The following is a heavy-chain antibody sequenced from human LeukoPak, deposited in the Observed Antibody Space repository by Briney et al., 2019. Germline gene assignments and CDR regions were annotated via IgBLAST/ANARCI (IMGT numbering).Heavy chain of an antibody. CDR3: ARHEILSNWFDP. Sequence: PSETLSLTCTVSGGSISSSSYYWGWIRQPPGKGLEWIGSIYYRGSTYYNPSLKSRVTISVDTSKNQFSLKLSSVTAADTAVYYCARHEILSNWFDPWGQGTLVTVSS. CDR1: GGSISSSSYY. J-gene: IGHJ5*02. CDR2: IYYRGST. D-gene: IGHD2-15*01. V-gene: IGHV4-39*01.